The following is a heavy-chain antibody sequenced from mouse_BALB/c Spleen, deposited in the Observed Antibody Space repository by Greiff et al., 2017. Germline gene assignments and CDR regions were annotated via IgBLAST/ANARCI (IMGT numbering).Heavy chain of an antibody. Sequence: VKLQESGAELARPGASVKLSCKASGYTFTSYWMQWVKQRPGQGLEWIGAIYPGDGDTRYTQKFKGKATLTADKSSSTAYMQLSSLASEDSAVYYCARAPGTFYAMDYWGQGTSVTVSS. CDR2: IYPGDGDT. CDR3: ARAPGTFYAMDY. V-gene: IGHV1-87*01. J-gene: IGHJ4*01. CDR1: GYTFTSYW. D-gene: IGHD4-1*01.